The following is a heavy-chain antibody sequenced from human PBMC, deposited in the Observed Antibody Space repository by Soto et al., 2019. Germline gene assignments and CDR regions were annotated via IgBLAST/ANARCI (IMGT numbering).Heavy chain of an antibody. V-gene: IGHV1-69*06. CDR3: VRVVAIPGYPDN. J-gene: IGHJ4*02. CDR2: IIPIFGTA. D-gene: IGHD5-12*01. CDR1: GVTFSCFA. Sequence: SAKVCCKASGVTFSCFAISWGRQAPGQGLEWMGGIIPIFGTANYAQKFQGRVTITADKFTNTVYMELSSLRSDDTAVYYCVRVVAIPGYPDNWGQGTLVTVSS.